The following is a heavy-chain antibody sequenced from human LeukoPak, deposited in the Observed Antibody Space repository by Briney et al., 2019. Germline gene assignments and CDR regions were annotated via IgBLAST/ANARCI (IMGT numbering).Heavy chain of an antibody. V-gene: IGHV3-30*18. CDR2: ASYDGSNK. D-gene: IGHD2-2*01. Sequence: GRSLRLSCGASGFTFSSYGMHWVRQAPGKGLEWVAVASYDGSNKYYADSVKGRFTISRVNSKNTLYLQMNSLRAEDTAVYYCAKDGGCSSTTCYSPYYFDYWGQGTLVTVSS. CDR1: GFTFSSYG. J-gene: IGHJ4*02. CDR3: AKDGGCSSTTCYSPYYFDY.